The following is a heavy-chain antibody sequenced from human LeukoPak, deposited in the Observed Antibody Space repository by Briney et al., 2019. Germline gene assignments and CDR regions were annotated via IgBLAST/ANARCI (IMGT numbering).Heavy chain of an antibody. CDR2: ISGSGGST. D-gene: IGHD3-3*01. Sequence: GGSLRLSCAASGFTFSSYAMSWVRQAPGKGLEWVSAISGSGGSTYYADSVKGRFTISRDNSKNTLYLQMNSLRAEDTAVYYCAKAATYYDFWSGLGDNNWFDPWGQGTLVTVSS. CDR3: AKAATYYDFWSGLGDNNWFDP. CDR1: GFTFSSYA. V-gene: IGHV3-23*01. J-gene: IGHJ5*02.